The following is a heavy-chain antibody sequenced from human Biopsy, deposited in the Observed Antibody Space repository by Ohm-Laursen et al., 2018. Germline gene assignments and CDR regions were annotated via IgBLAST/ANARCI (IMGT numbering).Heavy chain of an antibody. CDR1: GGTFSNYA. V-gene: IGHV1-8*02. J-gene: IGHJ5*02. Sequence: SSVKVSCKVSGGTFSNYAISWVRQAPGQGLEWMGWMNPANGDAGYAQSFRGRVTMTRSTSITTAYMELSSLGSEDTAVYYCARVRSGGRVTVFGVEVKTGWLDTWGQGTLVTVSP. CDR3: ARVRSGGRVTVFGVEVKTGWLDT. D-gene: IGHD3-3*01. CDR2: MNPANGDA.